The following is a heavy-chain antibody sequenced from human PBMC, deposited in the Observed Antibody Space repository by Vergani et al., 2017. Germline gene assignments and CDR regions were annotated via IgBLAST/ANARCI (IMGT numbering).Heavy chain of an antibody. CDR1: GFTFSSYA. CDR2: ISGSGGST. Sequence: EVQLLESGGGLVQPGGSLRLSCAASGFTFSSYAMSWVRQAPGKGLEWVSAISGSGGSTYYADSVKGRFTISRDNAKNSLYLQMNSLRAEDTAVYYCARGSDFWSGYPFDYWGQGTLVTVSS. D-gene: IGHD3-3*01. V-gene: IGHV3-23*01. J-gene: IGHJ4*02. CDR3: ARGSDFWSGYPFDY.